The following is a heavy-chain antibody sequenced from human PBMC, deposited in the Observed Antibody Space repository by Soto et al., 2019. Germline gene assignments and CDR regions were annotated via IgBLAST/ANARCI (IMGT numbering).Heavy chain of an antibody. V-gene: IGHV1-69*13. CDR1: GCTFSSYA. D-gene: IGHD2-8*01. CDR3: ARDSRDIVLMVYAASSGMDV. J-gene: IGHJ6*02. CDR2: IIPIFGTA. Sequence: GASVKVSCKASGCTFSSYAISWVRQAPGQGLEWMGGIIPIFGTANYAQKFQGRVTITADESTSTAYMELSSLRSEDTAVYYCARDSRDIVLMVYAASSGMDVWGQGTTVTVSS.